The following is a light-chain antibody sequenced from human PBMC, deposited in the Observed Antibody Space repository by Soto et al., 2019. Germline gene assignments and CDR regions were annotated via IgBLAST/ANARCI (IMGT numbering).Light chain of an antibody. V-gene: IGKV1-5*01. CDR1: QRISSW. J-gene: IGKJ2*01. CDR3: QQYNSYPYT. CDR2: DAS. Sequence: DIQMTQSPSTLSASVGDRVTITCRASQRISSWLAWYQQKPGKAPKLLIYDASSLESGVPSRFSGSGSVTEFTLAISSLQPNAFATYYCQQYNSYPYTVGHGTKLESK.